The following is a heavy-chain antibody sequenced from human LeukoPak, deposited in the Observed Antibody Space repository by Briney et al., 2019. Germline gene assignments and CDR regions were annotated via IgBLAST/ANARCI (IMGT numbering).Heavy chain of an antibody. CDR1: GGSMSTYY. Sequence: SETLSLTCTVSGGSMSTYYWSWIRQPAGKGLEWIGRIYTSGNTNYNPSLKSRVTISADTSKNQFSLRLTSVTAADTAVYYCARELRYDNSDSGAFWGQGTAVTVSS. J-gene: IGHJ3*01. D-gene: IGHD3-22*01. CDR3: ARELRYDNSDSGAF. V-gene: IGHV4-4*07. CDR2: IYTSGNT.